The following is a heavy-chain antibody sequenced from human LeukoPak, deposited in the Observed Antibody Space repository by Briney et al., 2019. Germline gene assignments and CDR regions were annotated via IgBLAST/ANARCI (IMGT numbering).Heavy chain of an antibody. D-gene: IGHD3-10*01. CDR3: ATISSGSASDY. J-gene: IGHJ4*02. Sequence: SETLSLTCTVSGGSINSYYWSWIRQPAGKGLEWIGRIYTSENTNYNPSLKSRVTMSVDTSKNQFSLKLSSVTAADTAVYYCATISSGSASDYWGQGTLVTISS. CDR1: GGSINSYY. CDR2: IYTSENT. V-gene: IGHV4-4*07.